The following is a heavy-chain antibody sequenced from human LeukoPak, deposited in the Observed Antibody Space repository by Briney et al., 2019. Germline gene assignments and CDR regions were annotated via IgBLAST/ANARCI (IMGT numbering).Heavy chain of an antibody. V-gene: IGHV3-23*01. CDR3: AKSGYNRFDY. Sequence: GGSLRLSCAASGFTFSNSAMSWVRQAPGKGLEWVSTISGSGGCTYYADSVKGRFTISRDNSKSTLYLQINSLRAEDTAVYYCAKSGYNRFDYWGQGTLVTVSS. D-gene: IGHD5-24*01. CDR1: GFTFSNSA. J-gene: IGHJ4*02. CDR2: ISGSGGCT.